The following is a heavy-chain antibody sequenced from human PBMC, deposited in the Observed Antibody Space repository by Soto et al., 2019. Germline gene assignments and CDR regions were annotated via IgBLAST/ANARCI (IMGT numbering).Heavy chain of an antibody. Sequence: SVKVSCKALGETFRRDVISWVRQAPGQGLEWLGGITPMSGTTDYAQKFRGRVTISADKSTGTAYFELSSLTFDDTGVYYCARGVSMAGRPGFFHHWGQGSLVTVSS. CDR1: GETFRRDV. D-gene: IGHD6-6*01. V-gene: IGHV1-69*06. CDR3: ARGVSMAGRPGFFHH. J-gene: IGHJ1*01. CDR2: ITPMSGTT.